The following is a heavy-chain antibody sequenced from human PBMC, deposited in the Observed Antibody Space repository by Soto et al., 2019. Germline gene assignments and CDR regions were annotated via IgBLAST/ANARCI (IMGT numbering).Heavy chain of an antibody. CDR1: GFTFSTYS. D-gene: IGHD6-19*01. J-gene: IGHJ4*02. CDR3: ARERGSGCTFDY. Sequence: GGSLRHSCAASGFTFSTYSMNWVRQAPGKGLEWVSSISSSSTIYYADSVKGRFTISRDNAQNSLYLQMHSLRAEDTAVYYCARERGSGCTFDYWGQGTXVTVSS. V-gene: IGHV3-48*01. CDR2: ISSSSTI.